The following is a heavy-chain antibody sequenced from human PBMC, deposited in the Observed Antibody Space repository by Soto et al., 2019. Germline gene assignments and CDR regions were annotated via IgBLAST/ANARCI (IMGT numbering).Heavy chain of an antibody. D-gene: IGHD3-16*02. V-gene: IGHV3-7*01. CDR2: IKQDGSEK. J-gene: IGHJ4*02. CDR3: ARDGHYDYVWGSYRFFDY. Sequence: PGVSLRLSCAASGFTFSSYWMSWVRQAPGKGLEWVANIKQDGSEKYYVDSVKGRFTISRDNAKNSLYLQMNSLRAEDTAVYYCARDGHYDYVWGSYRFFDYWGKGPLVTVSS. CDR1: GFTFSSYW.